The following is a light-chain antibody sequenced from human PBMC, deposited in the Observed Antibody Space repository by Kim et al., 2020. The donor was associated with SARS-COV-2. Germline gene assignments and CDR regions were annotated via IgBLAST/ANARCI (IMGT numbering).Light chain of an antibody. J-gene: IGKJ2*02. CDR1: QSVSSN. CDR3: QQYNNWRPWT. CDR2: GAS. Sequence: VSPGERATLSCRASQSVSSNLAWYQQKPGQAPRLLIYGASTRATGSPARFSGSGSGTEFTLTISSLQSEDFAVYYCQQYNNWRPWTFGQGTKLEI. V-gene: IGKV3-15*01.